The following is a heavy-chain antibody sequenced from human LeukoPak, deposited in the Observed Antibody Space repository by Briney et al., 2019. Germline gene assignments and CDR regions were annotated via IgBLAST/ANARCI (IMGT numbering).Heavy chain of an antibody. CDR3: ARGSTGFERYCSSTSCYTFDC. D-gene: IGHD2-2*01. V-gene: IGHV4-59*01. CDR1: ARSISIYS. J-gene: IGHJ4*02. Sequence: PSGTLSLTCTVSARSISIYSCSWIRQPPGKGLEWIGYINYSGSTNYNPSLKSRVTISVDTSKNQFSLKLSSVTTADTAVYYCARGSTGFERYCSSTSCYTFDCWGQGTLVTVSS. CDR2: INYSGST.